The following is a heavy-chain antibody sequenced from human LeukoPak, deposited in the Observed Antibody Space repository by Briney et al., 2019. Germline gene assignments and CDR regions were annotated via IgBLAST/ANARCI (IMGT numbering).Heavy chain of an antibody. CDR3: AKGPYGDYYFDY. Sequence: PGGSLRLSCAASGFTFSSYGMHWVRQAPGKGLEGVAFIRYDGSNKYYADSVKGRFTISRDNSKNTLYLQMNSLRAEDTAVYYCAKGPYGDYYFDYWGQGTLVTVSS. J-gene: IGHJ4*02. CDR1: GFTFSSYG. V-gene: IGHV3-30*02. CDR2: IRYDGSNK. D-gene: IGHD4-17*01.